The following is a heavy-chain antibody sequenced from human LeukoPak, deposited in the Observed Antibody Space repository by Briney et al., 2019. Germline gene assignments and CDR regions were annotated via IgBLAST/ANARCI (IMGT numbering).Heavy chain of an antibody. Sequence: ASVTVSCTASGYTFTSYGISWVRQAPGQGLEWMGWISAYNGNTNYAQKLQGRVTMTTDTSTSTAYMELRSLRSDDTAVYYCARASSSEYYYYMDVWGKGTTVTVSS. CDR2: ISAYNGNT. J-gene: IGHJ6*03. CDR3: ARASSSEYYYYMDV. D-gene: IGHD6-6*01. V-gene: IGHV1-18*01. CDR1: GYTFTSYG.